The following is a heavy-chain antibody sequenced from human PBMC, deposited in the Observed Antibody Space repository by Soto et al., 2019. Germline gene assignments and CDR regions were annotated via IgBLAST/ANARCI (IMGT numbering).Heavy chain of an antibody. CDR3: ARECVDTVTSITIPFDY. Sequence: LRLSCAGSGFTFSRFAMSWVRQVPGKGLEWVSAISGSGQTTYYADSVKGRFTISRDNSKKSLYLQMNSLRADDTAVYYCARECVDTVTSITIPFDYWGQGALVTVSS. CDR1: GFTFSRFA. D-gene: IGHD5-12*01. CDR2: ISGSGQTT. J-gene: IGHJ4*02. V-gene: IGHV3-23*01.